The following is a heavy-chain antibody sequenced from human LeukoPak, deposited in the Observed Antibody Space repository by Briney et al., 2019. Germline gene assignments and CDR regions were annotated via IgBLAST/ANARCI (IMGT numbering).Heavy chain of an antibody. CDR1: GGSISSCSYY. Sequence: SETLSLTCTVSGGSISSCSYYWGRMRPPPGMGLEWIVSIYDSGSSYYYPSLKSRVTISVYTSKTQFSLKLSSVTAADTAVYYCARQLPYYDILTGYYSYYFDYWGQGTLVTVSS. CDR3: ARQLPYYDILTGYYSYYFDY. J-gene: IGHJ4*02. D-gene: IGHD3-9*01. CDR2: IYDSGSS. V-gene: IGHV4-39*01.